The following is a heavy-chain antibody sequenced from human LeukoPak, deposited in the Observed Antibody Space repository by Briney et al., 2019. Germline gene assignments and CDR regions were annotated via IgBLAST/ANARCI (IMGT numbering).Heavy chain of an antibody. J-gene: IGHJ4*02. Sequence: PGGSLRLSCAASGFTVRSNYMSWVRQAPGKGLEWVSVIDSGGGIYYADSVKGRFTISRDNSKNTLYLQMNSLRAEDTAVYYCAVNVLRFLDYWGQGTLVTVSS. V-gene: IGHV3-53*01. D-gene: IGHD3-3*01. CDR1: GFTVRSNY. CDR3: AVNVLRFLDY. CDR2: IDSGGGI.